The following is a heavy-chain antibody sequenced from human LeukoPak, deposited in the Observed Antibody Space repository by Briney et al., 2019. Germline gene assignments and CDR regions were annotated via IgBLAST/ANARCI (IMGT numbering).Heavy chain of an antibody. J-gene: IGHJ6*03. CDR2: IYYSGST. V-gene: IGHV4-39*07. D-gene: IGHD3-10*01. CDR1: GGSISSSSYY. Sequence: PSETLSLTCTVSGGSISSSSYYWGWIRQPPGKGLEWIGSIYYSGSTYYNPSLKSRVTISVDTSKNQFSLKLSSVTAADTAVYYCARRVGRWFGERAYHYNYMDVWGKGTTVTISS. CDR3: ARRVGRWFGERAYHYNYMDV.